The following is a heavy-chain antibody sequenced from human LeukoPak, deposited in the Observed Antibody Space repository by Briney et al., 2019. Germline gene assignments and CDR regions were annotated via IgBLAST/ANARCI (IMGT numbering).Heavy chain of an antibody. CDR2: ISYDGSNK. V-gene: IGHV3-30*18. CDR1: GFTFRRYG. D-gene: IGHD2-21*02. J-gene: IGHJ5*02. Sequence: PGGSLRLSCAASGFTFRRYGMRSVRQAPGGGLWWVTAISYDGSNKYYADSVKGRFTFSRDNPKNTLYLQMNSLGAEDPAVYYRAKSRDFDSVVVTAFDPWGRGTLVTVSS. CDR3: AKSRDFDSVVVTAFDP.